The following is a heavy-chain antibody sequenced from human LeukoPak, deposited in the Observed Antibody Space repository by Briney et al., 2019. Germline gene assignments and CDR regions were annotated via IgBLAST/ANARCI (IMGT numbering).Heavy chain of an antibody. CDR2: IWYDGSNK. J-gene: IGHJ4*02. CDR3: ARDLYYYDSSGEY. Sequence: PGRSLRLSCAASGFTFSSNGMHWVRQAPGKGLEWVAVIWYDGSNKCYADSVKGRFTISRDNSKNTLYLQMNSLRAEDTAVYYCARDLYYYDSSGEYWGQGTLVTVSS. V-gene: IGHV3-33*01. D-gene: IGHD3-22*01. CDR1: GFTFSSNG.